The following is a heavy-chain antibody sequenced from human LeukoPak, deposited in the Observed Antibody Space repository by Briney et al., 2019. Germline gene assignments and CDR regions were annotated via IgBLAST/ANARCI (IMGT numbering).Heavy chain of an antibody. CDR2: IGPDSNFI. D-gene: IGHD3-3*01. CDR3: ARDFALTVRALDI. J-gene: IGHJ3*02. CDR1: GFTFSTYN. V-gene: IGHV3-48*01. Sequence: PGGSLRLSCVASGFTFSTYNMAWVRQTPGKGLEWLSFIGPDSNFITYTDSVRGRFTVSRDNARNSLYLQMSSLSGEDTAVYYCARDFALTVRALDIWGPGTTVTVSS.